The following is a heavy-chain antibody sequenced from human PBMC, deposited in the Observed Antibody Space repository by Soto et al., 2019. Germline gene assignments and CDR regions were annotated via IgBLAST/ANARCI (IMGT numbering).Heavy chain of an antibody. CDR3: ARGKGMEENYYYYGMDI. Sequence: SVKVSCKASAYTFSTYAMHWVRQAPGQSLEWMGWINGGTGQTRYSQRFQDRVTITRDTSAKTTYMDLTSLRSEDTAVYYCARGKGMEENYYYYGMDIWGQGTTVTVSS. CDR2: INGGTGQT. CDR1: AYTFSTYA. J-gene: IGHJ6*02. D-gene: IGHD1-1*01. V-gene: IGHV1-3*01.